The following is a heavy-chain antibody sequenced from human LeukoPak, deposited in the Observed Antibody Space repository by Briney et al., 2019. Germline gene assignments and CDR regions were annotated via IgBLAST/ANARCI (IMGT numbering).Heavy chain of an antibody. CDR1: GFSFSDYW. V-gene: IGHV3-7*01. CDR2: INKVGSEK. D-gene: IGHD3-22*01. Sequence: GGSLRLSCAASGFSFSDYWMSWLRQAPGKGLEWVANINKVGSEKFYVDSVKGRFTISRDNARNTLFLQMNSLRAEDTAVYYCASAELTTYYYDSSAPAAGYWGQGTLVTVSS. CDR3: ASAELTTYYYDSSAPAAGY. J-gene: IGHJ4*02.